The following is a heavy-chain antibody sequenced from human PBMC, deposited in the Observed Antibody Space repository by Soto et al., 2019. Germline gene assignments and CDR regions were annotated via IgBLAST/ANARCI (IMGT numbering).Heavy chain of an antibody. V-gene: IGHV3-7*05. CDR1: GFTFSSYW. J-gene: IGHJ6*04. CDR3: ARRGPIVVASAYMDV. D-gene: IGHD2-15*01. Sequence: GGSLRLSCAASGFTFSSYWMSWFRQAPGKGLEWVANIKQDGSEKYYVDSVKGRFTISRDNAKNSLYLQMNSLRAEDTAVYYCARRGPIVVASAYMDVWGKGTTVTVSS. CDR2: IKQDGSEK.